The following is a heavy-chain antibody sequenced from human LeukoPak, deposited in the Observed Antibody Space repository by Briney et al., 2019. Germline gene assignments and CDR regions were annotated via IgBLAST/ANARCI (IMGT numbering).Heavy chain of an antibody. CDR2: INHSGST. J-gene: IGHJ5*02. D-gene: IGHD2-2*01. Sequence: SETLSLTCAVYGVSFSGYYWSWIRQPPGKGLEWIGEINHSGSTNYNPSLKSRVTISVDTSKNQFSLKLSSVTAADTAVYYCARAPAEGGVPAAMSSWFDPWGQGTLVTVSS. CDR1: GVSFSGYY. CDR3: ARAPAEGGVPAAMSSWFDP. V-gene: IGHV4-34*01.